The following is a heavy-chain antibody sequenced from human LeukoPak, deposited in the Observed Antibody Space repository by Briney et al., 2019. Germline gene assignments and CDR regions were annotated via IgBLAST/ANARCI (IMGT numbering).Heavy chain of an antibody. J-gene: IGHJ6*02. CDR3: ARCGGGSCYYYYYGMDV. D-gene: IGHD2-15*01. CDR1: GGTFSSYA. CDR2: IIPIFGTA. Sequence: SVKVSCKASGGTFSSYAISWVRQAPGQGLEWMGGIIPIFGTANCAQKFQGRVTITADESTSTAYMELSSLRSEDTAVYYCARCGGGSCYYYYYGMDVWGQGTTVTVSS. V-gene: IGHV1-69*13.